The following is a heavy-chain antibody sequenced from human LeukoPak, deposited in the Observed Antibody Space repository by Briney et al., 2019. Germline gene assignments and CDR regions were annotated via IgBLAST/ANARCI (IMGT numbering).Heavy chain of an antibody. J-gene: IGHJ3*02. CDR2: ISSSGTTM. CDR1: GVTFSSYE. V-gene: IGHV3-48*03. Sequence: GGSLRLSCAATGVTFSSYEMNWVRQAPGKGLEWVSYISSSGTTMYYADSVKGRFTISRDNAKNSLYLQMNSLRAEDTAVYYCASLAVAGLDAFDIWGQGTMVTVSS. CDR3: ASLAVAGLDAFDI. D-gene: IGHD6-19*01.